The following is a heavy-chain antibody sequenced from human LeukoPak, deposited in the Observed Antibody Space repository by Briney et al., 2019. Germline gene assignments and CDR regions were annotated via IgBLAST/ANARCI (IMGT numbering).Heavy chain of an antibody. CDR1: GGSFSGYY. CDR3: ARGRGGSY. Sequence: SEALSLTCAVYGGSFSGYYWSWIRQPPGKGLEWIGEISHSGSTNYNPSLKSRVTISVDTSKNQFSLKLSSVTAADTAVYYCARGRGGSYWGQGTLVTVSS. J-gene: IGHJ4*02. CDR2: ISHSGST. D-gene: IGHD6-25*01. V-gene: IGHV4-34*01.